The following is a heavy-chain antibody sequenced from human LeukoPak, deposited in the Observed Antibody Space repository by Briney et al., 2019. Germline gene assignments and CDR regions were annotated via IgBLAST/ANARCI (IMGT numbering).Heavy chain of an antibody. D-gene: IGHD4-23*01. CDR2: IYYSGST. J-gene: IGHJ4*02. CDR1: GYSISSSNW. Sequence: NTSETLSLTCAVSGYSISSSNWWGWIRQPPGKGLEWIGYIYYSGSTYYNPSLKSRVTISVDTSKNQFSLKLSSVTAADTAVYYCARALYGGKVFDYWGQGTLVTVSS. V-gene: IGHV4-28*03. CDR3: ARALYGGKVFDY.